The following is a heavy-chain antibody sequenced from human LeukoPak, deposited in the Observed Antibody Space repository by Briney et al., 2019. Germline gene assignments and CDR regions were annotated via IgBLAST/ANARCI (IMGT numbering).Heavy chain of an antibody. Sequence: ASVKVSCKASGGTFSSYAISWVRQAPGQGLEWMGGIIPIFGTANYAQKFQGRVTITADESTSTAYMELSSLRSEDTAVYYCARDAGYCSSTSCSPTEYYYYGMDVGGKGTTVTVSS. V-gene: IGHV1-69*13. CDR1: GGTFSSYA. D-gene: IGHD2-2*03. CDR3: ARDAGYCSSTSCSPTEYYYYGMDV. CDR2: IIPIFGTA. J-gene: IGHJ6*04.